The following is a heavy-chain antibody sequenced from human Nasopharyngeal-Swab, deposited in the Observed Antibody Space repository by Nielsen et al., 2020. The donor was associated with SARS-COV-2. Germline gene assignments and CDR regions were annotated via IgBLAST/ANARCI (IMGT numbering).Heavy chain of an antibody. V-gene: IGHV1-3*01. CDR3: ARGFREGCGGDCYPSPQYYYYGMDV. CDR1: GYTFTSYA. J-gene: IGHJ6*02. D-gene: IGHD2-21*02. CDR2: INAGNGNT. Sequence: ASVKVSCKASGYTFTSYAMHWVRQAPGQRLEWMGWINAGNGNTKYSQKFQGRVTITADESTSTAYMELSSLRSEDTAVYYCARGFREGCGGDCYPSPQYYYYGMDVWGQGTTVTVSS.